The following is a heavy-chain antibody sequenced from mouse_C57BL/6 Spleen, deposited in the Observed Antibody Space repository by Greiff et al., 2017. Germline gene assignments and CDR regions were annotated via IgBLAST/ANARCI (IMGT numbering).Heavy chain of an antibody. J-gene: IGHJ2*01. CDR1: GFNIKNTY. CDR2: IDPANGNT. V-gene: IGHV14-3*01. CDR3: ARHGSSSLYYFDY. D-gene: IGHD1-1*01. Sequence: VQLQQSVAELVRPGASVKLSCTASGFNIKNTYKHWVKQRPEQGLEWIGRIDPANGNTKYAPKFQGKATITADTSSHTAYLQLSSLTSEDTAIYYCARHGSSSLYYFDYWGQGTTLTVSS.